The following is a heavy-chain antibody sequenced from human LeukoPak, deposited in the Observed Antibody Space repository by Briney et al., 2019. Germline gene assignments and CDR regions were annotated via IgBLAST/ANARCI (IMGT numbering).Heavy chain of an antibody. CDR3: AKDKGYGYMTLDY. CDR2: ISGSSYYI. Sequence: GGSLRLSCAASGFTFSSYSMNWVRQAPGKGLEWVSSISGSSYYIYYADSVKGRFTISRDNAKNSLYLQMNSLRAEDTALYYCAKDKGYGYMTLDYWGQGTLVTVSS. D-gene: IGHD5-18*01. V-gene: IGHV3-21*04. CDR1: GFTFSSYS. J-gene: IGHJ4*02.